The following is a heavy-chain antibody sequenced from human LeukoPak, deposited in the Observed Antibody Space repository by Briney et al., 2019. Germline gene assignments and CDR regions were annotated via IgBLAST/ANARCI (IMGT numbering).Heavy chain of an antibody. D-gene: IGHD3-10*01. Sequence: PSETLSLTCTVSGDSIRSYYWSWIRQPPGKGLEWIGYVYYSGSTNYNPSLKSRVTISVDTSKNQFSLKLTSVTAADTAVYYCARHPFGSGHFDCWGQGTLVTVSS. CDR2: VYYSGST. J-gene: IGHJ4*02. CDR3: ARHPFGSGHFDC. V-gene: IGHV4-59*08. CDR1: GDSIRSYY.